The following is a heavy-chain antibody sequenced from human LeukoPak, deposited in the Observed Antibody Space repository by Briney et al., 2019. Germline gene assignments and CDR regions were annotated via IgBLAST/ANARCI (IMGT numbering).Heavy chain of an antibody. J-gene: IGHJ4*02. CDR2: ISGGGAAT. D-gene: IGHD6-13*01. CDR3: AKSTGYSTTGRDFDS. Sequence: GGSLRLSCAASGFTFSSYAMSWVRQAPGKGLEWISDISGGGAATFYADSVKGRFTISRDNSKNTLYLQLSSLRAEDTAVYYCAKSTGYSTTGRDFDSWGRGTLVTVSS. V-gene: IGHV3-23*01. CDR1: GFTFSSYA.